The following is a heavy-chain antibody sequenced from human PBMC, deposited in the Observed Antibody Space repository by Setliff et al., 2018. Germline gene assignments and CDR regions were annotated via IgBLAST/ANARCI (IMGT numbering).Heavy chain of an antibody. CDR3: TRDPTGSNFYNFQFYMDV. Sequence: ASVKVSCKTSGYTFTGYFIHWVRQAPRQGLEWLGWTNPNTGAAKYAQQFQGRVTMTRDMSLRTVYLDLSGLTSDDTAVYYCTRDPTGSNFYNFQFYMDVWGKGTTVTVSS. J-gene: IGHJ6*03. V-gene: IGHV1-2*02. CDR1: GYTFTGYF. D-gene: IGHD1-1*01. CDR2: TNPNTGAA.